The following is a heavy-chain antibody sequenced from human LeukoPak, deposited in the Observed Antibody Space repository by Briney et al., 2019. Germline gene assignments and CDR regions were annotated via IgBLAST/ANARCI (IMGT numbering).Heavy chain of an antibody. CDR3: ARTRKLSGHPPAGY. J-gene: IGHJ4*02. CDR2: INHSGST. CDR1: GGSFSGYY. V-gene: IGHV4-34*01. D-gene: IGHD2-15*01. Sequence: PSETLSLTCAVYGGSFSGYYWSWIRQPPGKGLEWIGEINHSGSTNYNPSLKSRVTISVDTSKNQFSLKLSSVTAADTAVYYCARTRKLSGHPPAGYWGQGTLVTVSS.